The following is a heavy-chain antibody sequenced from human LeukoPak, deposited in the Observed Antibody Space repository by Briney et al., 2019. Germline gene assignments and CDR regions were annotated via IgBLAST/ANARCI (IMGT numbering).Heavy chain of an antibody. J-gene: IGHJ5*02. CDR3: AREWNDCSSTSCFNWFDP. CDR2: IYYSGST. CDR1: GGSVSSGSYY. Sequence: SETPSLTCTVSGGSVSSGSYYWSWIRQPPGKGLEWIGYIYYSGSTNYNPSLKSRVTISVDTSKNQFSLKLSSVTAADTAVYYCAREWNDCSSTSCFNWFDPWGQGTLVTVSS. V-gene: IGHV4-61*01. D-gene: IGHD2-2*01.